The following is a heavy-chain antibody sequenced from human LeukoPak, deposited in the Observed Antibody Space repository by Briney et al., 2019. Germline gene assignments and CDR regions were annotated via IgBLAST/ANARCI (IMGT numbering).Heavy chain of an antibody. D-gene: IGHD3-22*01. CDR3: ARQNYYDSSGYYIDY. CDR2: IYYSGST. Sequence: ASETLSLTCTVSGGSISSYYWSWIRQPPGKGLEGIGYIYYSGSTNYHPSLKSRVTISVDTSKNQCSLKLSSVTAADTAVYYCARQNYYDSSGYYIDYWGQGTLVTVSS. CDR1: GGSISSYY. J-gene: IGHJ4*02. V-gene: IGHV4-59*01.